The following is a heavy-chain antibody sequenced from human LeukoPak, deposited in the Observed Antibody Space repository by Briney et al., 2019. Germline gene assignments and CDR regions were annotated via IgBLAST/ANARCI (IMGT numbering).Heavy chain of an antibody. CDR1: GYTFTSYG. Sequence: GASVKVSCKASGYTFTSYGISWVRQAPGQGLEWMGWISAYNGNTNYAQKLQGRVTMTTDTSTSTAYMELRSLRSDDTAVYYCARVLSFSSYYYDSSGYYYQPWGQGTLVTVSS. D-gene: IGHD3-22*01. CDR3: ARVLSFSSYYYDSSGYYYQP. CDR2: ISAYNGNT. J-gene: IGHJ5*02. V-gene: IGHV1-18*01.